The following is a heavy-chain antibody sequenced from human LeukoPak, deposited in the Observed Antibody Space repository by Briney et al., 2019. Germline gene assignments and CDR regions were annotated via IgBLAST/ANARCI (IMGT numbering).Heavy chain of an antibody. D-gene: IGHD1-7*01. CDR3: ARGRHKQTGTKDY. Sequence: GGSLRLSCAASGFTFGSYSMNWVRQAPGKGLEWVSSISSSSSYIYYADSVKGRFTISRDNAKNSLYLQMNSLRAEDTAVYYCARGRHKQTGTKDYWGQGTLVTVSS. CDR1: GFTFGSYS. J-gene: IGHJ4*02. CDR2: ISSSSSYI. V-gene: IGHV3-21*01.